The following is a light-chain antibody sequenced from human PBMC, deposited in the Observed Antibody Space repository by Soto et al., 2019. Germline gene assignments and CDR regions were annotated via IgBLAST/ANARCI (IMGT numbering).Light chain of an antibody. V-gene: IGKV1-5*01. CDR2: DAS. Sequence: IGMPHAPSTLSASVGDRVTITCRASQSISSSLAWYQQRPGKAPNLLIYDASSLESGVPSRFSGSGSGTEFTLTINSLQPDDFATYYCQQYNSYWTFGQGTKVDI. CDR1: QSISSS. CDR3: QQYNSYWT. J-gene: IGKJ1*01.